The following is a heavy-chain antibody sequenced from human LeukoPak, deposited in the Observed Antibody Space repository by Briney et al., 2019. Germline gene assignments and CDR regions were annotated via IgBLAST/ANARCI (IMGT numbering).Heavy chain of an antibody. CDR2: IYYSGST. Sequence: YIYYSGSTNYNPSLKSRVTISVDTSKNQFSLKLSSVTAADTAVYYCARDLDCSSTNCYDYWGQGTLVTVSS. D-gene: IGHD2-2*01. CDR3: ARDLDCSSTNCYDY. J-gene: IGHJ4*02. V-gene: IGHV4-59*01.